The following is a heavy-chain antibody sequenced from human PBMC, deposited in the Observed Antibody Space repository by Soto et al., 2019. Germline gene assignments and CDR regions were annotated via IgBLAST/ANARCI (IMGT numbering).Heavy chain of an antibody. Sequence: EVQLVESGGGLVQPGGSLRLSCTASGFTFSSYSMNWVRQAPGKGLEWVSYISSSSSTIYYADSVKGRFTISRDNAKNSLYLQMNSLRAEDTAVYYCARDGSSAVFDYWGQGTLVTVSS. V-gene: IGHV3-48*01. CDR1: GFTFSSYS. CDR3: ARDGSSAVFDY. CDR2: ISSSSSTI. D-gene: IGHD3-10*01. J-gene: IGHJ4*02.